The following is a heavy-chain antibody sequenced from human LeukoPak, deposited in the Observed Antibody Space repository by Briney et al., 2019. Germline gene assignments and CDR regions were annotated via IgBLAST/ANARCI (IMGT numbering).Heavy chain of an antibody. V-gene: IGHV4-59*08. D-gene: IGHD4/OR15-4a*01. J-gene: IGHJ5*02. CDR2: VYYIGSS. CDR3: ARSLTTGIDWFDP. Sequence: PSETLSLTCTVSGDSISNYYWSWIRQPPGKGLEWIGCVYYIGSSNYDPSLKSRVTISLDTSKNQFSLRLNSVTAADTAVYYCARSLTTGIDWFDPWGQGTLVTVSS. CDR1: GDSISNYY.